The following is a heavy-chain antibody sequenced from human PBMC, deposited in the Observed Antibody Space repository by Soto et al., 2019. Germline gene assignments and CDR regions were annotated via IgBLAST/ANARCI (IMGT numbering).Heavy chain of an antibody. J-gene: IGHJ4*02. CDR1: GYTFTNYG. D-gene: IGHD6-25*01. CDR3: ARGADPTYFDN. CDR2: INTYNGNT. Sequence: QVQLVQSGAEVKKPGASVKVSCKASGYTFTNYGVSWVRQAPGHGLEWMGWINTYNGNTNYAEKFQGRVTVTTDTPTTTAYMELRSLRSDDTAVYYCARGADPTYFDNWGQGTLVTVSS. V-gene: IGHV1-18*01.